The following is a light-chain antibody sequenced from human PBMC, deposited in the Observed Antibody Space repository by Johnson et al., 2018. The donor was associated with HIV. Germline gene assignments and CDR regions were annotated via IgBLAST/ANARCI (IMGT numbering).Light chain of an antibody. Sequence: QSVLTQPPSMSAAPGQKVTISCSGSSSNIGNTYVSWYQQLPGTAPKLLIYDNNKRPSGIPDRFSGSKSGTSATLGITGLQTGDEADYYCGTWDSSLSAHVFGTGTKVTVL. V-gene: IGLV1-51*01. CDR3: GTWDSSLSAHV. CDR2: DNN. CDR1: SSNIGNTY. J-gene: IGLJ1*01.